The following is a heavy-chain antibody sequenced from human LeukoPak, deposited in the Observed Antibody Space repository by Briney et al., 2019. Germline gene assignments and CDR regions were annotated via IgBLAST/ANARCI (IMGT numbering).Heavy chain of an antibody. CDR3: AILIAGYSSGWYGFDY. D-gene: IGHD6-19*01. Sequence: GGSLRLSCAASGFTFSSYAMSWVRQAPGKGLEWVSAISGSGDSTYYADSVKGRFTISRDNSKNTLYLQMNSLRAEDTAVYYCAILIAGYSSGWYGFDYWGQGTLVTVSS. V-gene: IGHV3-23*01. J-gene: IGHJ4*02. CDR1: GFTFSSYA. CDR2: ISGSGDST.